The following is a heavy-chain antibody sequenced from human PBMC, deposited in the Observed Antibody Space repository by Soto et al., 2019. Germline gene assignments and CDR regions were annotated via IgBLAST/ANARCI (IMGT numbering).Heavy chain of an antibody. CDR1: GFTFSSYS. Sequence: GGSLRLFCAASGFTFSSYSMNWVRQAPGKGLEWVSSISSSSSYIYYADSVKGRFTISRDNAKNSLYLQMNSLRAEDTAVYYCARDTLPSPPWFDPWGQGTLVTVSS. CDR2: ISSSSSYI. J-gene: IGHJ5*02. CDR3: ARDTLPSPPWFDP. V-gene: IGHV3-21*01. D-gene: IGHD2-15*01.